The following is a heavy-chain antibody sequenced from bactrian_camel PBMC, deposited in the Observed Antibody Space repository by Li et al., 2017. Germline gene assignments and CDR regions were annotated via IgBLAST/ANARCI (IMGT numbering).Heavy chain of an antibody. J-gene: IGHJ4*01. Sequence: HVQLVESGGGSVQAGGSLRLSCLAIGYTYGITCMGWFRQAPGKEHEGVSCISWSGGSTYYADSVKGRFTISRDNAKNTLYLQMNSLKPEDTAMYYCAAGLDCSGRASDYNYWGQGTQVTVS. V-gene: IGHV3S60*01. D-gene: IGHD3*01. CDR1: GYTYGITC. CDR2: ISWSGGST. CDR3: AAGLDCSGRASDYNY.